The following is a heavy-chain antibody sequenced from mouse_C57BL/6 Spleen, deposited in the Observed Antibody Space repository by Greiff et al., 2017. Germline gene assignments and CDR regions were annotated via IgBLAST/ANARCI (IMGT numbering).Heavy chain of an antibody. D-gene: IGHD2-4*01. CDR2: ISYDGSN. CDR1: GYSITSGYY. Sequence: EVKLMESGPGLVKPSQSLSLTCSVTGYSITSGYYWNWIRQFPGNKLEWMGYISYDGSNNYNPSLKNRISITRDTSTNQFFLKLNSVTTEDTATYYCARDHDYDGYFDYWGQGTTLTVSS. V-gene: IGHV3-6*01. J-gene: IGHJ2*01. CDR3: ARDHDYDGYFDY.